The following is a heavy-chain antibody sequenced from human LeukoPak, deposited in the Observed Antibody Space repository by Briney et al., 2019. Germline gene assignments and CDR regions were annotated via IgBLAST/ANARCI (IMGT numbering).Heavy chain of an antibody. CDR2: IRYDGSNK. V-gene: IGHV3-30*02. CDR3: AKDSGRGYCSGGSCYATFDY. Sequence: PGGSLRLSCAASGFTFSSYGMHWVRQAPGKGLEWVAFIRYDGSNKYYADSVKGRFTISRDKSKNTLYLQMNSLRAEDTAVYYCAKDSGRGYCSGGSCYATFDYWGQGTLVTVSS. D-gene: IGHD2-15*01. CDR1: GFTFSSYG. J-gene: IGHJ4*02.